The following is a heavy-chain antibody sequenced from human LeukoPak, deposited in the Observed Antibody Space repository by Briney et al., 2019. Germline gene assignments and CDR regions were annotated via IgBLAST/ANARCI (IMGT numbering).Heavy chain of an antibody. CDR3: AGDRTGSGWFDY. Sequence: PGGSLRLSCAASGFTFSSYWMHWVRQAPGKGLVWVSCISSRSDYIFYADSMKGRFTISRDNAKNSLYLQMNSLRAADTAVYYCAGDRTGSGWFDYWGQGTLVTVSS. CDR2: ISSRSDYI. V-gene: IGHV3-21*06. J-gene: IGHJ5*01. CDR1: GFTFSSYW. D-gene: IGHD2-8*02.